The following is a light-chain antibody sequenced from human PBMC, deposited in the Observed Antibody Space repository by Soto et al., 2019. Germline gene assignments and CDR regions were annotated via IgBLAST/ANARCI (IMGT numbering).Light chain of an antibody. CDR1: QSFVYCDGNTY. CDR2: KVS. V-gene: IGKV2-30*01. J-gene: IGKJ2*01. Sequence: VVLTHSRLYLPVFLGQPSAISCRSNQSFVYCDGNTYLSWFHQRPGQSARHLIYKVSSRDSGFPDRFSGSGSGTDFTLKVSRVEAEDVGVYYCMQGTKWPGTFGQGTK. CDR3: MQGTKWPGT.